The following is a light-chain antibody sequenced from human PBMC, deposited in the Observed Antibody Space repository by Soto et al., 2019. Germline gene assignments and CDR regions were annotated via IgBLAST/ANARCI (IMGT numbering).Light chain of an antibody. CDR3: SSYTSNSTLSYV. Sequence: QSALTQPASVSGSPGQSITISCTGTSSDVGGYNYVSWYQQHPGKAPKLMIYDVSNRPSGVSNRFSGSKSGNTASLTISGLQAEDEADYYCSSYTSNSTLSYVFGTGNKVTVL. V-gene: IGLV2-14*01. J-gene: IGLJ1*01. CDR1: SSDVGGYNY. CDR2: DVS.